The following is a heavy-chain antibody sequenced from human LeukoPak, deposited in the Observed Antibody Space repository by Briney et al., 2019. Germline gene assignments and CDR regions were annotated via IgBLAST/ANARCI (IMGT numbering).Heavy chain of an antibody. CDR1: GFTFTSHG. CDR3: AREQTSLPLDF. CDR2: ISAYNGDT. V-gene: IGHV1-18*01. J-gene: IGHJ4*02. Sequence: ASVKVSCKASGFTFTSHGFTWVRQAPGQGLEWMGWISAYNGDTHSAERFQGRVTLTTDTSTSTAYMELRSLRSDDTAVYYCAREQTSLPLDFWGQGTLVTVSS.